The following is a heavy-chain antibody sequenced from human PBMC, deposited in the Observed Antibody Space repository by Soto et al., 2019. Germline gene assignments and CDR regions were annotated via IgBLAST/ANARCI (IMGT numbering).Heavy chain of an antibody. CDR1: GGSISSSNW. D-gene: IGHD3-10*01. Sequence: SETLSLTCAVSGGSISSSNWWSWVRQPPGKGLEWIGEIYHSGSTNYNPSLKSRVTISVDKSKNQFSLKLSSVTAADTAVYYCARLRITMVRGARGYYYYGMDVWGQGTKVTVSS. CDR2: IYHSGST. J-gene: IGHJ6*02. CDR3: ARLRITMVRGARGYYYYGMDV. V-gene: IGHV4-4*02.